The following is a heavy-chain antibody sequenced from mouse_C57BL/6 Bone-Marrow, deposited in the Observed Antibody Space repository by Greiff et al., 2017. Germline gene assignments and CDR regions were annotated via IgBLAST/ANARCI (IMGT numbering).Heavy chain of an antibody. D-gene: IGHD1-1*01. V-gene: IGHV1-81*01. CDR2: IYPRSGNT. CDR3: ARGYYGSSYDY. Sequence: QVQLQQSGAELVRPGASVKMSCKASGYTFTSYGISWVKQRTGQGLEWIGEIYPRSGNTYYNEKFKGKATLTADKSSSTAYMELRSLTSEDSAVYFCARGYYGSSYDYWGQGTTLTVSS. J-gene: IGHJ2*01. CDR1: GYTFTSYG.